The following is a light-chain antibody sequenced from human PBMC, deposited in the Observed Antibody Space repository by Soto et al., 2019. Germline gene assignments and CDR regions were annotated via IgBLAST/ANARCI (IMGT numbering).Light chain of an antibody. CDR3: QQYGSLVT. CDR2: GAS. V-gene: IGKV3-20*01. J-gene: IGKJ1*01. Sequence: VLPQSPGTLSLSPGERATLSCRASQSVSSSYLAWYQQKPGRAPRLLIDGASSRATGIPDRFSGSGSGTDFTLTISRLEPEDLAVYYCQQYGSLVTFGQGTKVDIK. CDR1: QSVSSSY.